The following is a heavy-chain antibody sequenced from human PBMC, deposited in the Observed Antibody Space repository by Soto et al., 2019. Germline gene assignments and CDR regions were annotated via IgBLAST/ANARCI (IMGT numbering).Heavy chain of an antibody. Sequence: EVQVVESGGGLVQPGGSLRLSCAASGFNFYTSWMDWVRQSPGKGLEWVANIDQDGNEKYYVDSVKGRFIISRDNAKNSLYLQMNSLRAEDTAVYYCSRRLEVWGQGTTVTVSS. J-gene: IGHJ6*02. V-gene: IGHV3-7*05. CDR1: GFNFYTSW. CDR3: SRRLEV. CDR2: IDQDGNEK.